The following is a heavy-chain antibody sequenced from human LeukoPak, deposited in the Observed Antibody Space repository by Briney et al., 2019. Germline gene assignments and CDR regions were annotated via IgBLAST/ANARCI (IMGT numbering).Heavy chain of an antibody. V-gene: IGHV5-51*01. Sequence: GESLKISCKGSGYSFTIYWIGWVRQMPGKGLEWVGIIYPGDSDTRYSPSFQGQVTISADKSISTAYLQWSSLKASDTAMYYCATSSSSSPDYFDYWGQGTLVTVSS. CDR3: ATSSSSSPDYFDY. D-gene: IGHD6-6*01. CDR2: IYPGDSDT. CDR1: GYSFTIYW. J-gene: IGHJ4*02.